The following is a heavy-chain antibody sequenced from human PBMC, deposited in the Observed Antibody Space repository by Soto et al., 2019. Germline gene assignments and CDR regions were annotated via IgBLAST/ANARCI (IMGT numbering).Heavy chain of an antibody. D-gene: IGHD6-19*01. J-gene: IGHJ3*02. V-gene: IGHV3-21*01. CDR2: ISSSSSYI. Sequence: GGSLRLSCAASGFTFSSYSINWVRQAPGKGLEWVSSISSSSSYIYYADSVKGRFTISRDNAKNSLYLQMNSLRAEDTAVYYCARDPEQWLDAFDIWGQGTMVTVSS. CDR3: ARDPEQWLDAFDI. CDR1: GFTFSSYS.